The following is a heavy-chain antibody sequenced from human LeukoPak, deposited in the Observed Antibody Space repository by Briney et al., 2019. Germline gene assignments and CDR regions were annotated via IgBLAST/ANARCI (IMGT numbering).Heavy chain of an antibody. CDR3: ARVETSGSRDFDL. CDR1: GYSFTTYW. CDR2: IDPTESYI. V-gene: IGHV5-10-1*01. J-gene: IGHJ4*02. D-gene: IGHD3-10*01. Sequence: GESLKISCQGSGYSFTTYWITWVRQMPGKGLEWMGTIDPTESYINYSPSFQGHVVISVDKSISTAYLKWNSLKASDTAMYYCARVETSGSRDFDLWGQGNLVTVSS.